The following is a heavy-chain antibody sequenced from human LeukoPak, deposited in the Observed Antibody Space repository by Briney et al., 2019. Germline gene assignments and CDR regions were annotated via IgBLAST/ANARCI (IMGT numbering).Heavy chain of an antibody. V-gene: IGHV3-30*04. CDR3: ARGARKGDDYGGFFDY. CDR1: GFIFSSYA. J-gene: IGHJ4*02. Sequence: GGSLRLSCAASGFIFSSYAMHWVRQAPGKGLEWVAVISYDGSYKDYADSVKGRFTVSRDNSKSTLYLQMNSLRAEDTAVYYCARGARKGDDYGGFFDYWGQGTLVTVSS. CDR2: ISYDGSYK. D-gene: IGHD4-23*01.